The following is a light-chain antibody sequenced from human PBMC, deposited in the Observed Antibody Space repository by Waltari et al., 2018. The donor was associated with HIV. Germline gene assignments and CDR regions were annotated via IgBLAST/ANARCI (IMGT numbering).Light chain of an antibody. Sequence: QSVLTQPPSLSGAPGQTVTISCTGTSSNIGADYHLHWYPQLPGTAPKLLIYGNTSRPSGVPDRFSGSKSGTSASLAITGLQADDEADYYCQSYDSSLSAWVFGGGTKLTVL. J-gene: IGLJ3*02. V-gene: IGLV1-40*01. CDR2: GNT. CDR3: QSYDSSLSAWV. CDR1: SSNIGADYH.